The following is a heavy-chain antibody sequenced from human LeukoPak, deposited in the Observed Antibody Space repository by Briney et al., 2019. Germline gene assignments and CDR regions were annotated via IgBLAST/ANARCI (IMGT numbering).Heavy chain of an antibody. D-gene: IGHD3-3*01. J-gene: IGHJ4*02. Sequence: GGSLRLSCAASGFTFNNYGIHWVRQAPGKGLEWVAVIWYDGSNEYYADSVKGRFTISRDNSKNTLYLQMNSLRAEDTAVYYCAQGGYYFYWGQGTLVTVSS. CDR1: GFTFNNYG. V-gene: IGHV3-30*02. CDR3: AQGGYYFY. CDR2: IWYDGSNE.